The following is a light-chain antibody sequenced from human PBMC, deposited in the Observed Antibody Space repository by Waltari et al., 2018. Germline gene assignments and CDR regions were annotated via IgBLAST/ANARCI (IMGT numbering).Light chain of an antibody. V-gene: IGLV3-10*01. CDR1: ALPRNY. CDR3: LSADHSVDHRV. J-gene: IGLJ3*02. CDR2: EDM. Sequence: SYELRQPPSVSVYPGQTARITCLGDALPRNYAYWYQQKSGQPPVMVIYEDMKRASGIPERFSGSNSGAVATLTISGAKFDDGADYYCLSADHSVDHRVFGGGTKLTVL.